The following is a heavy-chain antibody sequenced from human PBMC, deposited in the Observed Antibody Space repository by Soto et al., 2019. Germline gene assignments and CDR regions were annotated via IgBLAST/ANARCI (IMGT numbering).Heavy chain of an antibody. J-gene: IGHJ2*01. CDR3: VRVLDSSWYADL. V-gene: IGHV4-61*03. Sequence: QVQLQESGPGLVKPSETLSLTCSVSGGSVSNASFYWTGIRQAPGPGLEYIGYIFYTGVTNYNPSLSSRVTISLDTSKNHFSLKLNSMTAADTAVYYCVRVLDSSWYADLWGRGTLVTVSS. D-gene: IGHD3-22*01. CDR2: IFYTGVT. CDR1: GGSVSNASFY.